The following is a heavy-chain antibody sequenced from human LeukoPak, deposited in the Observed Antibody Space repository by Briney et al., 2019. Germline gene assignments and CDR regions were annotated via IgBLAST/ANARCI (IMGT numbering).Heavy chain of an antibody. Sequence: PGGSLRLSCAASGFTLNDYYVDWVRQAPGKGLEWVGRSRSRADRYTTEYAASVKGRFTISRDDSKNPLYLHMNSLKTEDTAVYYCTRTIVGAGNFDYWGQGTLVTVSS. CDR1: GFTLNDYY. J-gene: IGHJ4*02. CDR2: SRSRADRYTT. V-gene: IGHV3-72*01. D-gene: IGHD1-26*01. CDR3: TRTIVGAGNFDY.